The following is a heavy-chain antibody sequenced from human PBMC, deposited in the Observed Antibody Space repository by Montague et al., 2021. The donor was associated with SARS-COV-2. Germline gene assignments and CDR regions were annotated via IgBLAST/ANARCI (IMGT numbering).Heavy chain of an antibody. CDR3: ARSYGTTVVTRAFDY. CDR1: GFSLSTSGMC. CDR2: IDWDDEK. Sequence: PALVKPTKTLTLTCTFSGFSLSTSGMCVSWIRQPPGKALEWLTPIDWDDEKYYSTSLKTRLTISKDTSKNQVVLTMTNMDPVDTATYYCARSYGTTVVTRAFDYWGQGTLVTVSS. J-gene: IGHJ4*02. D-gene: IGHD4-23*01. V-gene: IGHV2-70*01.